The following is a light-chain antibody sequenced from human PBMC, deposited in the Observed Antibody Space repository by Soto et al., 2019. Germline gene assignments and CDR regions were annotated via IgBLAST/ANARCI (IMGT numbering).Light chain of an antibody. CDR2: AAS. J-gene: IGKJ4*01. CDR1: QGVTNI. V-gene: IGKV1D-17*01. CDR3: LQHNSYS. Sequence: NIQMTQSPSAMSASVGDRVTITCRARQGVTNILAWFQQKPGKLPNHLIFAASSLQSGVPSRFSGSGSGTEFTLTISSLQPEDFATYYCLQHNSYSFGGGTKVEIK.